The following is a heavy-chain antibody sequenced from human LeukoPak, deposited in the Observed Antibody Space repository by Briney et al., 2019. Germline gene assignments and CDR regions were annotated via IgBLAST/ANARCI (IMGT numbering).Heavy chain of an antibody. V-gene: IGHV3-23*01. D-gene: IGHD6-19*01. J-gene: IGHJ4*02. CDR2: ISDSAGST. Sequence: GGSLRLSCAVSGITLSNYGMSWVRQAPGKGLEWVAGISDSAGSTNYADSVKGRFTISRDNSKNTLYLQMNSLRAEDTAVYYCAKDWLYSSGWYFDYWGQGTLVTVSS. CDR1: GITLSNYG. CDR3: AKDWLYSSGWYFDY.